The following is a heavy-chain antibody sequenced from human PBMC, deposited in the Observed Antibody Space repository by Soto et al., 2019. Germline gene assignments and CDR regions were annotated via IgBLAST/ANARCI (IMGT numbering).Heavy chain of an antibody. D-gene: IGHD3-10*01. CDR1: GGTFSSYA. CDR2: IIPIFGTA. J-gene: IGHJ4*02. V-gene: IGHV1-69*13. Sequence: VKVSCKASGGTFSSYAISLVRQAPGQGLEWMGGIIPIFGTANYAQKFQGRVTITADESTSTAYMELSSLRSEDTAVYYCARAGGSGSYYYYFDYWGQGTLVTVSS. CDR3: ARAGGSGSYYYYFDY.